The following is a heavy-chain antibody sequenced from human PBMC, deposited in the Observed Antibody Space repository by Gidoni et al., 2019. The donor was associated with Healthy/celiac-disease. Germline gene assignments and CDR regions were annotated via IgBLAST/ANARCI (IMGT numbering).Heavy chain of an antibody. CDR2: IKQDGSEK. CDR3: ARIRIYYDFWSGSLDVPPYYFDY. CDR1: VFTFITYS. Sequence: EVQLVESGGGWVQPGGYLRLPCAASVFTFITYSMSWFPRAPGTGLEWLANIKQDGSEKYYVDSVKGRFTISRDNAKNSLYLQMNSLRAEDTAVYYCARIRIYYDFWSGSLDVPPYYFDYWGQGTLVTVSS. V-gene: IGHV3-7*03. D-gene: IGHD3-3*01. J-gene: IGHJ4*02.